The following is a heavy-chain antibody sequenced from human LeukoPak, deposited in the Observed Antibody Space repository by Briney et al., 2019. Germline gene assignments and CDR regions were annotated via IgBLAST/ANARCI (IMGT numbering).Heavy chain of an antibody. Sequence: SETLSLTCAVSGGSISSSNWWSWVRQPPGKGLEWIGEIHHSGSTNYNPSLKSRVTMSVDKSKNQFSLKLTYVTAADTAVYYCARDLGAGSGYGMDVWGHGTTVTVSS. D-gene: IGHD6-19*01. CDR1: GGSISSSNW. V-gene: IGHV4-4*02. CDR2: IHHSGST. CDR3: ARDLGAGSGYGMDV. J-gene: IGHJ6*02.